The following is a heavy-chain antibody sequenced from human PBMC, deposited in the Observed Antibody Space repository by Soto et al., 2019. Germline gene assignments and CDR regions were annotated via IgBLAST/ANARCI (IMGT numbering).Heavy chain of an antibody. J-gene: IGHJ6*02. CDR2: ISGSGGST. Sequence: PGGSLRLSCVTSGFFFDNYAMHWVRQAPGKGPEWVSAISGSGGSTYYADSVKGRFIISRDISKNTLYLQMNSLRAEDTAVYYCAKGLNDFGLVKHYYYYGMDVWGQGTTVTVSS. V-gene: IGHV3-23*01. CDR3: AKGLNDFGLVKHYYYYGMDV. D-gene: IGHD3-3*01. CDR1: GFFFDNYA.